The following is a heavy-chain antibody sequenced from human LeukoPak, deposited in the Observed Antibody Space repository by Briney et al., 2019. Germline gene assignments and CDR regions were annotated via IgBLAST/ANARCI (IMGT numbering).Heavy chain of an antibody. J-gene: IGHJ4*02. Sequence: GGSLRLSCAASGFTFSSYEMKWVRQAPGKGLEWVSYISSSGSTIYYADSVKGRFTISRDNAKNSLYLQMNSLRAEDTAVYYCAGVAVAGYDYWGQGTLVTVSS. D-gene: IGHD6-19*01. CDR2: ISSSGSTI. CDR3: AGVAVAGYDY. CDR1: GFTFSSYE. V-gene: IGHV3-48*03.